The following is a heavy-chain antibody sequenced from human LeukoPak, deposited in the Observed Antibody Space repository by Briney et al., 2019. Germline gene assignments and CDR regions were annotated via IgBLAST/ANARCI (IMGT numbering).Heavy chain of an antibody. V-gene: IGHV4-39*01. CDR1: GGSISSSSYY. J-gene: IGHJ4*02. Sequence: SETLSLTCTVSGGSISSSSYYWGWIRQPPGKGLEWIGSIYYSGSTYYNPSLKSRVTISVDTSKNQFSLKLSSVTAADTAVYYCASSTASTGYCSSTSCYLEWRYWGQGTLVTVSS. CDR3: ASSTASTGYCSSTSCYLEWRY. D-gene: IGHD2-2*01. CDR2: IYYSGST.